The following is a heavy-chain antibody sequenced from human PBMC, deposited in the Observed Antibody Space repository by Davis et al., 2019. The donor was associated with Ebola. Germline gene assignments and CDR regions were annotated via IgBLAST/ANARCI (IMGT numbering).Heavy chain of an antibody. CDR2: ISSGSTTT. CDR3: TITTYCSGGSCYDY. V-gene: IGHV3-48*01. Sequence: PGGSLRLSCAASGFTFSSYSMNWVRQAPGKGLEWVSYISSGSTTTYYADSVKGRFTISRDNAKNSLYLQMNSLKTEDTAVYYCTITTYCSGGSCYDYWGQGTLVTVSS. CDR1: GFTFSSYS. D-gene: IGHD2-15*01. J-gene: IGHJ4*02.